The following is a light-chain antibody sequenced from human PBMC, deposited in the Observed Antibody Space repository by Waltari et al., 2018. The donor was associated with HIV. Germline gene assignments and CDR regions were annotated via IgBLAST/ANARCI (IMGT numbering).Light chain of an antibody. Sequence: QSALTQPRPVSGSPGQSVTFSCAGIKFGLSDYNSVPWYPQHPGHPLNPTLSTVNERPSGVPNRFSGSKSANTASRTISGLQAEDEATYFCCSYAGTYTWVFGGGTNLTV. CDR2: TVN. J-gene: IGLJ3*02. CDR1: KFGLSDYNS. CDR3: CSYAGTYTWV. V-gene: IGLV2-11*01.